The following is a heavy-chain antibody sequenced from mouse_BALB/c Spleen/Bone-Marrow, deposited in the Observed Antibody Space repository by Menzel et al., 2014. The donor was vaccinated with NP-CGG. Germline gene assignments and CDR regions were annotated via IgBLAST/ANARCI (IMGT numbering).Heavy chain of an antibody. D-gene: IGHD3-3*01. CDR2: IDPENGNT. CDR1: GFNIKDYY. J-gene: IGHJ4*01. V-gene: IGHV14-1*02. CDR3: AKGDGYAMDY. Sequence: EVMLVESGAEIVRPGALVKLSCKASGFNIKDYYMQWVKQRPVQGLEWIGWIDPENGNTIYDPKFQGKASITADTSSNTAYLQLSSLTSEDAAVYYCAKGDGYAMDYWGQGTSVTVSS.